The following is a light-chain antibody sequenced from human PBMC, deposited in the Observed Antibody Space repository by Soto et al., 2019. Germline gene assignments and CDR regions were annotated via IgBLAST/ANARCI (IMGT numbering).Light chain of an antibody. CDR2: DAS. Sequence: DIQTTQSPSTLSASVGDRVTITCRASQTISSWLAWYQQKPGKAPNLLIYDASNLESGVPSRFSGSGSGTEFIFTISNLQPDDFATHYCQQYNTYFQTFGKGTKVDIK. CDR3: QQYNTYFQT. V-gene: IGKV1-5*01. CDR1: QTISSW. J-gene: IGKJ1*01.